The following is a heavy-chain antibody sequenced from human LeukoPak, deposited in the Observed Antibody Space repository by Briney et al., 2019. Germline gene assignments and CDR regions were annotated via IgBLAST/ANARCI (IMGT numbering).Heavy chain of an antibody. CDR1: GFTFSSYA. CDR3: AGRTSGFDY. Sequence: GGSLRLSCAASGFTFSSYAMSWVRQAPGKGLEWISYISNSGSTIYYADSVKGRFTIPRDNAKNSLYLQMNSLRAEDTAVYYCAGRTSGFDYWGQGTLVTVSS. CDR2: ISNSGSTI. J-gene: IGHJ4*02. D-gene: IGHD1-1*01. V-gene: IGHV3-48*03.